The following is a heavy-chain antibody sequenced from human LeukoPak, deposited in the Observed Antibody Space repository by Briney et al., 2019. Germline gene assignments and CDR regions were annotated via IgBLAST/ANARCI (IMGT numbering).Heavy chain of an antibody. CDR1: GFTFSDYY. V-gene: IGHV3-11*01. Sequence: GGSLRLSCAASGFTFSDYYMSWIRQAPGKGLEWVSYISDSGSAIYYADSVKGRFTISRDNAKNSLYLQMTSLRAEDTAVYYCVRSGYYTYQYYYMDVWGKGTTVTVSS. J-gene: IGHJ6*03. CDR3: VRSGYYTYQYYYMDV. CDR2: ISDSGSAI. D-gene: IGHD3-3*01.